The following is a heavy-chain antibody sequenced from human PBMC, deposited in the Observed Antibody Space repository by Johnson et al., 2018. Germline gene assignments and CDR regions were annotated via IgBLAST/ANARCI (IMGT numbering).Heavy chain of an antibody. V-gene: IGHV3-30*04. D-gene: IGHD2-21*02. Sequence: QVQLVQAGGGVVQPGRSLRLSCAASGFTFSSYAMHWVRQAPGKGLEWVAVISYDGSNKYYADSVKGRFTISRDNDKNSLYLQMKRLRDEDTAVYSCARLWAYCGGDCLDAFDIWGQGTMVTVSS. J-gene: IGHJ3*02. CDR2: ISYDGSNK. CDR3: ARLWAYCGGDCLDAFDI. CDR1: GFTFSSYA.